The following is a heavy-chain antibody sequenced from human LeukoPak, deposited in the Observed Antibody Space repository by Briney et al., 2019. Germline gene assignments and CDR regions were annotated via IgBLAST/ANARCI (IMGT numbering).Heavy chain of an antibody. V-gene: IGHV1-3*01. D-gene: IGHD3-16*02. CDR3: ARQLRITFGGVIVSGY. Sequence: GASVKVSCKASGYTFTSYAMHWVRQAPGQRLEWMGWINAGNGNTKYSQKFQGRVTITRDTSASTAYMELSSLRSEDTAVYYCARQLRITFGGVIVSGYWGQGTLVTVSS. J-gene: IGHJ4*02. CDR1: GYTFTSYA. CDR2: INAGNGNT.